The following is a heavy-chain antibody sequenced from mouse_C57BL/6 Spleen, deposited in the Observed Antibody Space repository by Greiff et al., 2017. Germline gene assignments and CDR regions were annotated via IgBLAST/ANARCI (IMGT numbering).Heavy chain of an antibody. J-gene: IGHJ2*01. CDR2: IDPSDSYT. V-gene: IGHV1-59*01. Sequence: QVQLQQPGAELVRPGTSVKLSCKASGYTFTSYWMHWVKQRPGQGLEWIGVIDPSDSYTNYNQKFKGKATLTVDTSSSTAYMQLSSLTSEDSAVYYCARKASSGYPFDYWGQGTTLTVSS. D-gene: IGHD3-2*02. CDR3: ARKASSGYPFDY. CDR1: GYTFTSYW.